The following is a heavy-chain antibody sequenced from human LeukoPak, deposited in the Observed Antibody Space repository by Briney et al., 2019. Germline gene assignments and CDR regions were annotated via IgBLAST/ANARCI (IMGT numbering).Heavy chain of an antibody. D-gene: IGHD3-22*01. CDR1: GGSLSSYY. CDR3: ARLSDDSSGYYPAAFDY. Sequence: SETLSLTCTVSGGSLSSYYWSWIRQPPGKGLEWIGYIYYSGSTNYNPSLKSRVTISVDTSKNQFSLKLSSVTAADTAVYYCARLSDDSSGYYPAAFDYWGQGTLVTVSS. V-gene: IGHV4-59*08. J-gene: IGHJ4*02. CDR2: IYYSGST.